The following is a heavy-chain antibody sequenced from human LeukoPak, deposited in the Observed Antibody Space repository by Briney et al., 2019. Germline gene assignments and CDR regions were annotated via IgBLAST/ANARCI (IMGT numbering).Heavy chain of an antibody. Sequence: PSETLSLTCTVSGGSISSYYWSWIRQPPGKGLEWIGYIYYSGSTNYNPSLKSRVTISVDTSKNQFSLKLSSVTAAGTAVYYCARGRKNILTGYYHYYYMDVWGKGTTVTVSS. V-gene: IGHV4-59*01. CDR2: IYYSGST. J-gene: IGHJ6*03. CDR1: GGSISSYY. D-gene: IGHD3-9*01. CDR3: ARGRKNILTGYYHYYYMDV.